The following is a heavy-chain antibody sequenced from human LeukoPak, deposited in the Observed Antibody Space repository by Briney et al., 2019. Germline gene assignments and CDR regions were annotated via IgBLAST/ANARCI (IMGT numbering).Heavy chain of an antibody. J-gene: IGHJ3*02. CDR1: RGSFSSRPYY. D-gene: IGHD2-15*01. Sequence: SQTLSLTCTVSRGSFSSRPYYWSWIRQPAGKGLEWIGRIYTSGDTDYNPSLSSRVTISVDASKNEFSLKLSSVTAADTAVYYCARGVPRLRDAFDIWGQGTMVTVSS. CDR2: IYTSGDT. V-gene: IGHV4-61*02. CDR3: ARGVPRLRDAFDI.